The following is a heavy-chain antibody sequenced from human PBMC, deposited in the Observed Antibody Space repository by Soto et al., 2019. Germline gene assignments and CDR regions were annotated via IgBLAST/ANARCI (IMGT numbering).Heavy chain of an antibody. J-gene: IGHJ5*02. Sequence: AGGSLRLSCAASGFTFSSYALNWVRQAPGKGLEWVSTISGSGDNTYYADSVKGRFTISRDNSKNTLCLQMISLRAEDTAVYYCAKELEGSNYVGWFDPWGQGTLVTVSS. CDR3: AKELEGSNYVGWFDP. CDR2: ISGSGDNT. CDR1: GFTFSSYA. V-gene: IGHV3-23*01. D-gene: IGHD4-4*01.